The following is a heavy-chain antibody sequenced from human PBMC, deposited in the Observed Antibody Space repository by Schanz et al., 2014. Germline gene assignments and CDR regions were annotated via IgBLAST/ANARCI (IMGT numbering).Heavy chain of an antibody. CDR3: AKDDDRVAAKLPLGY. CDR2: IYHSGSA. V-gene: IGHV4-4*02. Sequence: QVQLQESGPGLVKPSETLSLTCTVSGVSITSHIWWTWVRQPPGKGPEWIGEIYHSGSANYNPSLKIRLPLSVDKSTHQPSLRLSSVTAADTAVYYCAKDDDRVAAKLPLGYWGQGTLVTVSA. CDR1: GVSITSHIW. J-gene: IGHJ4*02. D-gene: IGHD5-12*01.